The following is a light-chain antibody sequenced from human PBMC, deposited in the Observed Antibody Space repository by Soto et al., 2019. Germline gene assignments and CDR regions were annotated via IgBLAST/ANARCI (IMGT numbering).Light chain of an antibody. V-gene: IGKV3-15*01. Sequence: EIVMTQSPATLSVSPGDRATLSGRASQSVGSNLAWYQHKACQAPSLLLYDVSTRTTVIPVRFGGSGSGKEFTPTISSLQSEECAVYYCQQYNKWPPWITFGQGTRLEIK. CDR3: QQYNKWPPWIT. CDR1: QSVGSN. J-gene: IGKJ5*01. CDR2: DVS.